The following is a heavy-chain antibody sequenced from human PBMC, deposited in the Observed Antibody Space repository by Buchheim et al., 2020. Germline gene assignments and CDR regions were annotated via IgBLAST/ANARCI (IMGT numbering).Heavy chain of an antibody. J-gene: IGHJ6*02. Sequence: QVQLVESGGGVVQPGTSLRLSCITSGFTFSSYGMHWVRQAPGKGLEWVAVIRDDGSRQYYADSVEGRFTISRDNSKNMLYLQMNSLRPEDTAVYYCAKYHNTNYYGMGVWGQGT. D-gene: IGHD3-10*01. CDR3: AKYHNTNYYGMGV. V-gene: IGHV3-30*18. CDR2: IRDDGSRQ. CDR1: GFTFSSYG.